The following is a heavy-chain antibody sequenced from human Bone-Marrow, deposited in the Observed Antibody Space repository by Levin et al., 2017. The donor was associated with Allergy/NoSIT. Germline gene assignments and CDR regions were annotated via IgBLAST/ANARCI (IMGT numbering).Heavy chain of an antibody. CDR3: TTLLAQGVKSIVDY. V-gene: IGHV3-15*01. Sequence: SCAASGFTFSNAWLSWVRQAPGKGLEWVGRIKSKTDGGTTDYAAPVKGRFTISRDDSKNTLYLQMNSLKTEDTAVYYCTTLLAQGVKSIVDYWGQGTLVTVSS. CDR2: IKSKTDGGTT. D-gene: IGHD3-10*01. J-gene: IGHJ4*02. CDR1: GFTFSNAW.